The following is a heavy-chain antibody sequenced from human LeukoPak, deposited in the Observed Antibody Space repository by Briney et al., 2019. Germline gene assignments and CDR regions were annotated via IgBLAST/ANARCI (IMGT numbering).Heavy chain of an antibody. Sequence: SETLSLTCTVSGGSISSYYWRWIRQPAGKGLEWIGRIYTSGSTNYNPSLKSRVTMSVDTYKNQFSLNLSSVTAADTAVYYCARNLRFGYDAFDYWGQGTLVTVSS. J-gene: IGHJ4*02. V-gene: IGHV4-4*07. D-gene: IGHD5-12*01. CDR3: ARNLRFGYDAFDY. CDR2: IYTSGST. CDR1: GGSISSYY.